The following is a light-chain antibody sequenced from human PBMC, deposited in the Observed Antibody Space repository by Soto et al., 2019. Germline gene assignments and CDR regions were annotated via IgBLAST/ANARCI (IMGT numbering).Light chain of an antibody. CDR2: DAS. CDR3: QQRSVWPIT. V-gene: IGKV3-11*01. Sequence: PGERVTLSCRASQSVSSSYLTWYQQKPGQSPRLLIYDASHRATGVPARFSGSGSGTDFTLTISSLEPEDFAVYYCQQRSVWPITFGQGTRLEIK. J-gene: IGKJ5*01. CDR1: QSVSSSY.